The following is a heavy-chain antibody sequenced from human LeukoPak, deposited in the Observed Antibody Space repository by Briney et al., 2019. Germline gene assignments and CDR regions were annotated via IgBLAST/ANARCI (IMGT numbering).Heavy chain of an antibody. D-gene: IGHD5-24*01. CDR1: GFTFSSYG. Sequence: PGGSLRLSCAASGFTFSSYGMSWVRQAPGKGLEWVSGINNSGDRTYYADSVKGRFTIFRDNSKNTLYLQMHSLRGEDTAVYYCAKEPLREGGTYFDYWGQGNLVTVSS. CDR2: INNSGDRT. V-gene: IGHV3-23*01. J-gene: IGHJ4*02. CDR3: AKEPLREGGTYFDY.